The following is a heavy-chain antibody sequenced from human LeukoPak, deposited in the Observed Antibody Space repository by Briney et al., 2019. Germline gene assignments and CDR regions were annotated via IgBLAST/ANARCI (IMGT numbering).Heavy chain of an antibody. V-gene: IGHV3-23*01. CDR1: GFTFSSYA. CDR2: ISGSGGST. D-gene: IGHD6-19*01. J-gene: IGHJ4*02. Sequence: GGSLRLSCAASGFTFSSYAMSWVRQAPGKGLEWVSAISGSGGSTYYADSVKGRFTISRDNAENSLYLQMNSLRAEDTAVYYCAVHKSSGWYYWGQGTLVTVPS. CDR3: AVHKSSGWYY.